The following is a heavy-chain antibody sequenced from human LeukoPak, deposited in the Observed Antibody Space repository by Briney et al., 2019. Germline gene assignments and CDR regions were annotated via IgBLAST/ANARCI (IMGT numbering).Heavy chain of an antibody. J-gene: IGHJ5*02. CDR2: ISASGRST. CDR1: GFTFDNFG. D-gene: IGHD3-16*01. Sequence: GGSLRLSCAASGFTFDNFGMTWVRQAAGKGLQWVSRISASGRSTTYAESVKGRITISRDNSKNTLYLQMNSLRAEDTAIYYCAKSGGVRFDPWGQGTLVTVSS. CDR3: AKSGGVRFDP. V-gene: IGHV3-23*01.